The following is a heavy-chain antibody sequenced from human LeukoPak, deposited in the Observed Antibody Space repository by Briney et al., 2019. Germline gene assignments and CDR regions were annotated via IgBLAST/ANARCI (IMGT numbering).Heavy chain of an antibody. CDR3: ARVRGATTRPYYFDY. V-gene: IGHV3-30*02. J-gene: IGHJ4*02. CDR1: GFTFSSYG. D-gene: IGHD1-26*01. CDR2: IRFDGTNK. Sequence: GGSLRLSCAASGFTFSSYGMHWVRQAPGKGLEWVSFIRFDGTNKYYADSVKGRFTISRDNSKNTLYLQMNSLRAEDTAVYYCARVRGATTRPYYFDYWGQGTLVTVSS.